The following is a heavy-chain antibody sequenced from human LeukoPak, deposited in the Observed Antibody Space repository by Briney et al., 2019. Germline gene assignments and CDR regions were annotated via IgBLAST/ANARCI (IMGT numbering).Heavy chain of an antibody. CDR3: ATARDQLPLEYFQH. V-gene: IGHV4-39*01. CDR2: IYYSGST. CDR1: GGSISSSSYY. Sequence: SETLSLTCTVSGGSISSSSYYWGWIRQPPGKGLEWIGSIYYSGSTYYNPSLKSRVTISVDTSKNQFSLKLSSVTAADTAVYYCATARDQLPLEYFQHWGQGTLVTVSS. D-gene: IGHD2-2*01. J-gene: IGHJ1*01.